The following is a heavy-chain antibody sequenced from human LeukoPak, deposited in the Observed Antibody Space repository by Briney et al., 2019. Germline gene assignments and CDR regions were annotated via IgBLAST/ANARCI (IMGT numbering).Heavy chain of an antibody. Sequence: GGSLRLSCATSGFNFHRYTIHWVRQAPGKGLEWVSLAGWAGGTTYYSDSVRGRFTISRDSGRNSVYLQMNSLTTDDTAFYFCAKELDTMFFDYWGQGALVTVSS. CDR3: AKELDTMFFDY. CDR1: GFNFHRYT. V-gene: IGHV3-43*01. J-gene: IGHJ4*02. D-gene: IGHD3-10*02. CDR2: AGWAGGTT.